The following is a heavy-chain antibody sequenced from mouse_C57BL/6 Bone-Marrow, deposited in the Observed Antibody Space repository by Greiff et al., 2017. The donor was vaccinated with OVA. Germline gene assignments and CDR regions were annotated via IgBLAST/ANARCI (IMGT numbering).Heavy chain of an antibody. V-gene: IGHV1-85*01. Sequence: VQLQESGPELVKPGASVKLSCKASGYTFTSYDINWVKQRPGQGLEWIGWIYPRDGSTKYNEKFKGKATLTVDTSSSTAYMELHSLTSEDSAVYFCARNNYSNLYYAMDYWGQGTSVTVSS. CDR1: GYTFTSYD. D-gene: IGHD2-5*01. CDR3: ARNNYSNLYYAMDY. CDR2: IYPRDGST. J-gene: IGHJ4*01.